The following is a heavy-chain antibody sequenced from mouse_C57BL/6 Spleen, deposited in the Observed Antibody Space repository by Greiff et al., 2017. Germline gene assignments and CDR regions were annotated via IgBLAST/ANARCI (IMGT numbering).Heavy chain of an antibody. J-gene: IGHJ1*03. CDR3: ARRGYGSSNWYIDV. CDR2: IDPSDSYT. CDR1: GYTFTSYW. V-gene: IGHV1-69*01. Sequence: QVQLQQPGAELVMPGASVKLSCKASGYTFTSYWMHWVKQRPGQGLEWIGEIDPSDSYTNYNQKFKGKSTLTVDKSSSTADMQLSSLTSEDSAVYYCARRGYGSSNWYIDVWGTGTTVTVSS. D-gene: IGHD1-1*01.